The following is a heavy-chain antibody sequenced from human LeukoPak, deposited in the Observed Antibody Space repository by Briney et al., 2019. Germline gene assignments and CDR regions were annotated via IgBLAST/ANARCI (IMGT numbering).Heavy chain of an antibody. CDR2: LYSGGNT. J-gene: IGHJ4*02. CDR1: GFTVSSGF. Sequence: PGGSLRLSCAASGFTVSSGFMIWVRQAPGRGLEWVSILYSGGNTYYAGSVKGRFIISRDNSKNTVHLQMNSLRAEDTAVYYCARQRGTTVTTYQVYWGQGTLVTVSS. V-gene: IGHV3-66*04. CDR3: ARQRGTTVTTYQVY. D-gene: IGHD4-17*01.